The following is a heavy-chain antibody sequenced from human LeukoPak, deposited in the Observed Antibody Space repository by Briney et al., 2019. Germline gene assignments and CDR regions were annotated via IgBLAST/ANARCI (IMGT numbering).Heavy chain of an antibody. J-gene: IGHJ4*02. V-gene: IGHV3-7*01. CDR1: GFTFSSYW. Sequence: GGSLRLSCAASGFTFSSYWMSWVRQAPGKGLEWVANIKQDGSEKYYVDSVKGRFTISRDNAKNTLYLQMNSLRAEDTAVYYCARASSPSDPSGLDYWGQGTLVTVSS. D-gene: IGHD3-10*01. CDR2: IKQDGSEK. CDR3: ARASSPSDPSGLDY.